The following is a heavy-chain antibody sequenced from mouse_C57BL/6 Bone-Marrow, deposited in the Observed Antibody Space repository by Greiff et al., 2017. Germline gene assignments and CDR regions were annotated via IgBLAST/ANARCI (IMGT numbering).Heavy chain of an antibody. D-gene: IGHD1-1*01. J-gene: IGHJ2*01. CDR1: GYTFTSYG. Sequence: VQLQQSGAELARPGASVKLSCKASGYTFTSYGISWVKQRTGQGLEWIGEIYPRSGNTYYNEKFKGKATLTADKSSSTAYMELRSLTSEDSAVYFCARGGRWLYGECDYWGKGTTRTVPS. CDR3: ARGGRWLYGECDY. V-gene: IGHV1-81*01. CDR2: IYPRSGNT.